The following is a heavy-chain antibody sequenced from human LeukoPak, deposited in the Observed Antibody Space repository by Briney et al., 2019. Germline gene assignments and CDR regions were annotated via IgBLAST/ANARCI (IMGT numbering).Heavy chain of an antibody. Sequence: ASVKVSCKASGYTFTSYHMHWVRQAPGQGLEWMGWISAYNGHTNYAQKLQGRVTMTTDTSTSTAYMELRSLRSDDTAVYYCARNEGDYDILTGYADFWGQGTLVTVSS. CDR2: ISAYNGHT. D-gene: IGHD3-9*01. J-gene: IGHJ4*02. CDR3: ARNEGDYDILTGYADF. CDR1: GYTFTSYH. V-gene: IGHV1-18*04.